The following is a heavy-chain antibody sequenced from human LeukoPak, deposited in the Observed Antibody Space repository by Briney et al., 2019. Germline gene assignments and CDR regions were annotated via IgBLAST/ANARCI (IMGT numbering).Heavy chain of an antibody. V-gene: IGHV1-69*06. D-gene: IGHD6-13*01. CDR1: GGTFSSYA. CDR3: ALYSSSWYWFDP. J-gene: IGHJ5*02. Sequence: AASVKVSCKASGGTFSSYAISWVRQAPGQGLEWMGGIIPIFGTANYAQKFQGRVTITADKSTSTAYMELSSLRSEDTAVYYCALYSSSWYWFDPWGQGTLVTVSS. CDR2: IIPIFGTA.